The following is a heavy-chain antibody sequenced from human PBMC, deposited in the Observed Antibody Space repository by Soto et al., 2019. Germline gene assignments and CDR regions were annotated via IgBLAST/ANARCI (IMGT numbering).Heavy chain of an antibody. V-gene: IGHV4-34*01. D-gene: IGHD3-10*01. CDR2: INHSGTV. J-gene: IGHJ4*02. Sequence: QVHLQQWGAGLLKPSETLSLTCAVNGGAFNGYYWTWIRQSPGKGLQWIGEINHSGTVDYNPSLKSRVTLSIDTANKQFSLTLTSVTAADTAVYYWARAGAALVRGSIGGFDYWGQGTLVTVSS. CDR3: ARAGAALVRGSIGGFDY. CDR1: GGAFNGYY.